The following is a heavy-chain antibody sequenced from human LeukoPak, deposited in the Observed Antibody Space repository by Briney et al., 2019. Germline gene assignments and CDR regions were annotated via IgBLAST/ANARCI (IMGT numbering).Heavy chain of an antibody. CDR3: AGLLSLAYCGGDCYSYFQH. CDR1: RGTFSRYA. CDR2: IIPIFGTA. J-gene: IGHJ1*01. D-gene: IGHD2-21*02. V-gene: IGHV1-69*05. Sequence: SVKVSCKASRGTFSRYAISWVRQAPGQGLEWIGGIIPIFGTANYAQKFQGSATITTHKSTSTAYMKLSSRRSEDTAVYYFAGLLSLAYCGGDCYSYFQHWARAPWSPSPQ.